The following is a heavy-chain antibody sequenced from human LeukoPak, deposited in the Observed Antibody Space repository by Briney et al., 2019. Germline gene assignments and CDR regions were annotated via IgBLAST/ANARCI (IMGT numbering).Heavy chain of an antibody. CDR3: AREQVDY. CDR1: GSISSGDYY. CDR2: INHSGST. J-gene: IGHJ4*02. Sequence: PSQTLSLTCTVSGSISSGDYYWSWIRQPPGKGLEWIGEINHSGSTNYNPSLKSRVTISVDTSKNQFSLKLSSVTAADTAVYYCAREQVDYWGQGTLVTVSS. V-gene: IGHV4-30-4*08.